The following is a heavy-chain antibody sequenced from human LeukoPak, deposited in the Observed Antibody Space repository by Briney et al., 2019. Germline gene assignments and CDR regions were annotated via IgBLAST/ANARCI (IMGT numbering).Heavy chain of an antibody. CDR1: GFTFSNYN. Sequence: GGSLRLSCATSGFTFSNYNMNWVRQAPGKGLEWVSSISSSSSYIYYADSVKGRFTISRDNAKNSLYLQMNSLRAEDTAVYYCARAYRQQPYFDYWGQGTLVTVSS. V-gene: IGHV3-21*01. D-gene: IGHD6-13*01. J-gene: IGHJ4*02. CDR3: ARAYRQQPYFDY. CDR2: ISSSSSYI.